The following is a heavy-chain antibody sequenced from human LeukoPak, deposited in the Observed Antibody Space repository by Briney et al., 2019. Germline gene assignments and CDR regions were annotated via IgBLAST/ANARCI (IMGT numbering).Heavy chain of an antibody. V-gene: IGHV3-74*01. Sequence: GGSLRLSCAASGFTFSNYWMHWVRQVPGKGLVWVSHINSDGRIINYTDSVKGRFTISRDNAKNTLYLQMNSLRVEDTAVYYCARGRGWYFDLWGRGTLVTVSS. D-gene: IGHD3-10*01. CDR2: INSDGRII. CDR1: GFTFSNYW. CDR3: ARGRGWYFDL. J-gene: IGHJ2*01.